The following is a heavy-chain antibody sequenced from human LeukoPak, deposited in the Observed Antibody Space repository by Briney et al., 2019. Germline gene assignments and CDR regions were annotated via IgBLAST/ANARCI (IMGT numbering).Heavy chain of an antibody. CDR2: ISGSADST. CDR3: AKDSPVCTY. CDR1: GFTISRYG. D-gene: IGHD2-8*01. Sequence: PGGSLRLSCTASGFTISRYGMSWVRRAPGKGLEWVSAISGSADSTYYADSVKGRFTISRDSSKNTLYLQMDSLRAEDTAIYYCAKDSPVCTYWGQGTLVTVSS. J-gene: IGHJ4*02. V-gene: IGHV3-23*01.